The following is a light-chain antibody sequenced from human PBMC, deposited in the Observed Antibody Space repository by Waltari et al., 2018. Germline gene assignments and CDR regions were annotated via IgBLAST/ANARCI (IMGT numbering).Light chain of an antibody. J-gene: IGLJ3*02. V-gene: IGLV5-45*03. CDR3: MIWDSSAWV. Sequence: QAVLTQPSSLSASPGASASLTCTLRSGIDVGTYRIYWYQQKPGSPPHYLLRYRSDSDKQQGSGVASRCSGSKDASANAGILLIAGLQSDDEADYYCMIWDSSAWVFGGGTKLTVL. CDR1: SGIDVGTYR. CDR2: YRSDSDK.